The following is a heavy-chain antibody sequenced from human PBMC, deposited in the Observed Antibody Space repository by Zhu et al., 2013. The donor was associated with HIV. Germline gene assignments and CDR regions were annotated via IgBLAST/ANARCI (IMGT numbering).Heavy chain of an antibody. D-gene: IGHD3-10*01. J-gene: IGHJ6*02. CDR2: IIPIFDTA. V-gene: IGHV1-69*01. CDR3: ARDAKFGSGSYYKPGYYYYYGMDV. CDR1: GGTSSNYG. Sequence: QVQLVQSGAEVKKPGSSVKVSCKASGGTSSNYGINWVRQAPGQGLEWMGGIIPIFDTANYAQKFQGRVTITADESTSTAYMELSSLRSEDTAMYYCARDAKFGSGSYYKPGYYYYYGMDVWGQGTTVTVSS.